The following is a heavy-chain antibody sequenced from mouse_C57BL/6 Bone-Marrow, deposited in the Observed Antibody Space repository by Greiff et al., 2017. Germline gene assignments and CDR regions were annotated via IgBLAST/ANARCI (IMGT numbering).Heavy chain of an antibody. D-gene: IGHD1-1*01. CDR2: IDPSDSYT. V-gene: IGHV1-69*01. CDR3: ARDYGSILFAY. Sequence: QVQLQQPGAELVMPGASVKLSCKASGYTFTSYWMHWVKQRPGQGLEWIGEIDPSDSYTNYNQKFKGKSTLTVDKSSSTAYMQLSSLTTEDSTVYYCARDYGSILFAYWGQGTLVTVSA. J-gene: IGHJ3*01. CDR1: GYTFTSYW.